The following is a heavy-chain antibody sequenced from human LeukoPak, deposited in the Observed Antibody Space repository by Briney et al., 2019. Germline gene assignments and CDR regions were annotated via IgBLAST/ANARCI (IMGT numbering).Heavy chain of an antibody. V-gene: IGHV4-30-2*01. CDR1: GGSISSGGYY. CDR2: IYHSGST. D-gene: IGHD3-3*01. Sequence: TSETLSLTCTVSGGSISSGGYYWSWIRQPPGKDLEWIGYIYHSGSTYYNPSLKSRVTISVDRSMNQFSLKLSSVTAADTAVYYCARGFDFGVVKLPYFDYWGQGTLVTVSS. J-gene: IGHJ4*02. CDR3: ARGFDFGVVKLPYFDY.